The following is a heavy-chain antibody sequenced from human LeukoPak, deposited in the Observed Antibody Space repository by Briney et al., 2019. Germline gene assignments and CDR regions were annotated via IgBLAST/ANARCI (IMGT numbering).Heavy chain of an antibody. CDR3: ARDNVLRYFDS. Sequence: SETLSLTCTVSGGSISSYYWSWIRQPPGKGPEWIGYIYYSGSTNYNPSLKSRVTISVDTSKNQFSLKLSSVTAADTAVYYCARDNVLRYFDSWGQGTLVTVSS. V-gene: IGHV4-59*01. CDR2: IYYSGST. D-gene: IGHD3-9*01. CDR1: GGSISSYY. J-gene: IGHJ4*02.